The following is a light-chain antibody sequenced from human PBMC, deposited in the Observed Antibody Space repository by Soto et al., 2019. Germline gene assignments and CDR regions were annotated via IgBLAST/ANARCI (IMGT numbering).Light chain of an antibody. Sequence: EVLLTQSPVTLSVSPGERATLSCRASQSVSTNLAWYQQKPGQAPRLLIYGASTRATGIPARFSGSGSGTEFTLTISSLQSEDFAVYYCQQYDNWPPYTFGQGTKLEIK. V-gene: IGKV3-15*01. J-gene: IGKJ2*01. CDR2: GAS. CDR1: QSVSTN. CDR3: QQYDNWPPYT.